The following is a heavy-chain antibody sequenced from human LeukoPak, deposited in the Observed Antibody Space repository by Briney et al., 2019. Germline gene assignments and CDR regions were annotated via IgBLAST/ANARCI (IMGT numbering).Heavy chain of an antibody. CDR2: IYYSGST. D-gene: IGHD3-22*01. CDR3: ARASSGGPTYYYDSSGYFDY. Sequence: KASETLSLTGTVSGGSISSYYWSWIRQPPGKGLEWIGYIYYSGSTNYNPSLKSRVTISVGTSKNQFSLKLSSVTAADTAVYYCARASSGGPTYYYDSSGYFDYWGQGTLVTVSS. CDR1: GGSISSYY. V-gene: IGHV4-59*01. J-gene: IGHJ4*02.